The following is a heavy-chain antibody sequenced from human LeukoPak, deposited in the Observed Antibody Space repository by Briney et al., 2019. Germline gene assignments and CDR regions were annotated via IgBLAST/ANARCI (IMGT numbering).Heavy chain of an antibody. CDR3: ARGGRSYYYMDV. Sequence: SETLSLTCIVSGYSIRRGYSWGWIRQPPGKGLEWLGTISHGGSTNYNPSLKSRVTMSVDTSKNQFSLKLSSVTAADTAVYYCARGGRSYYYMDVWGKGTTVTVSS. J-gene: IGHJ6*03. CDR2: ISHGGST. CDR1: GYSIRRGYS. V-gene: IGHV4-38-2*02.